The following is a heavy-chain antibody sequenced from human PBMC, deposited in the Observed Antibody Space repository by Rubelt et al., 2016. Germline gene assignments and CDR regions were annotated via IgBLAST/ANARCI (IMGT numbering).Heavy chain of an antibody. CDR3: ARDRYPGASVY. J-gene: IGHJ4*02. CDR2: ISYDGRNK. CDR1: GFTFSSCH. D-gene: IGHD3-16*02. Sequence: GFTFSSCHMHWVRQAPGKGLEWVALISYDGRNKHYADSVKGRFTISRDNSKNTLFLQMNVLRAEDTALYYCARDRYPGASVYWGQGTLVTVSS. V-gene: IGHV3-30*14.